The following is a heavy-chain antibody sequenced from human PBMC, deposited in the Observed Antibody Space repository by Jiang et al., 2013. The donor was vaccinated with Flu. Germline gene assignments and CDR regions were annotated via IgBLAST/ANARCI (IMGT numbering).Heavy chain of an antibody. Sequence: SLKSRVTISVDTSKNQFSLKLSSVTAADTAVYYCARDLAHPYSSGGVLGYWGQGTLVTVSS. CDR3: ARDLAHPYSSGGVLGY. J-gene: IGHJ4*02. D-gene: IGHD6-19*01. V-gene: IGHV4-30-2*04.